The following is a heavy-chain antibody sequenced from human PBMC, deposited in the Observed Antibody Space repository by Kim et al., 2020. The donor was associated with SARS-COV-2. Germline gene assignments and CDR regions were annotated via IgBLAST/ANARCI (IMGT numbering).Heavy chain of an antibody. D-gene: IGHD2-21*02. CDR2: IYYSGST. CDR3: ASFIVVVTAKVDY. CDR1: GGSISSSSYY. J-gene: IGHJ4*02. V-gene: IGHV4-39*01. Sequence: SETLSLTCTVSGGSISSSSYYWGWIRQPPGKGLEWIGSIYYSGSTYYNPSLKSRVTISVDTSKNQFSLKRSSVTAADTAVYYCASFIVVVTAKVDYWGQG.